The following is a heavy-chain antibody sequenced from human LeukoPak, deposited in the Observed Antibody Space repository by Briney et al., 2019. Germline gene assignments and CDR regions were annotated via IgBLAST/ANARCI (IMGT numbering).Heavy chain of an antibody. Sequence: GGSLRLSCAASGFTCSSYWMSWVRQAPGKGLEWVANIKQDGSEKYYVDSVKGRFTISRDNAKNSLYLQMNSLRAEDTAVYYCARGYRSGWYAGYNWFDPWGQGTLVTVSS. CDR1: GFTCSSYW. CDR2: IKQDGSEK. D-gene: IGHD6-19*01. V-gene: IGHV3-7*01. CDR3: ARGYRSGWYAGYNWFDP. J-gene: IGHJ5*02.